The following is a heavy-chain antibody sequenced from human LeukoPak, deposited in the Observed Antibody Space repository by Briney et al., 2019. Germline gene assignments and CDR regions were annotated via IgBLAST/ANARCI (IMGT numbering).Heavy chain of an antibody. CDR1: GYTFTSYA. V-gene: IGHV1-3*01. CDR2: INAGNGNT. Sequence: AASVTVSFTASGYTFTSYAMHWVRQAPGQRLEWMGWINAGNGNTKYSQKFQGRVTITRDTSASTAYMELSSLRSEDTAVYYCARTSRTYYYDSSGYYYLGYWGQGTLVTVSS. D-gene: IGHD3-22*01. CDR3: ARTSRTYYYDSSGYYYLGY. J-gene: IGHJ4*02.